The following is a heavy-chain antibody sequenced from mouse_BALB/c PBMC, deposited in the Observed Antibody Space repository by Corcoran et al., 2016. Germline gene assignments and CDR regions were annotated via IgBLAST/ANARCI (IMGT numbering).Heavy chain of an antibody. V-gene: IGHV9-1*02. Sequence: QIEWVQSGPELKKTGETVKISCKASGYTFTNYGMNWVKQAPGKGLKGMGWINTYTGEPTYADDFKGRFAFSLETSASIAYLQINNLKNEDMATYFCARGSSGYDYWGQGTTLTVSS. CDR3: ARGSSGYDY. J-gene: IGHJ2*01. D-gene: IGHD3-1*01. CDR1: GYTFTNYG. CDR2: INTYTGEP.